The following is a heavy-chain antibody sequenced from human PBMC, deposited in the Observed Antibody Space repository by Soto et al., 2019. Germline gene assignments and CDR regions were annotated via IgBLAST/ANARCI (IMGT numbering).Heavy chain of an antibody. D-gene: IGHD6-6*01. Sequence: GLLRLFCAAFGFAFSSYAMSGVRPAPGKGLEWVSAISGSGGSTYYADSVKGRFTISRDNSKNTLYLQMNSLRAEDTAVYYCAKDRVAVRPRIHFWFDPWGHGTRVTVLS. CDR2: ISGSGGST. J-gene: IGHJ5*02. CDR3: AKDRVAVRPRIHFWFDP. V-gene: IGHV3-23*01. CDR1: GFAFSSYA.